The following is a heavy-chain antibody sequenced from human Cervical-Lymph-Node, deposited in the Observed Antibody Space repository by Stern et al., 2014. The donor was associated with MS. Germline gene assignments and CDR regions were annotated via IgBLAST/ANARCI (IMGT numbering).Heavy chain of an antibody. CDR1: GFTFSSYA. J-gene: IGHJ4*02. V-gene: IGHV3-23*04. Sequence: EVQLVEYGGTLVQPGGSLRLSCAASGFTFSSYAMSWVRQAPGKGLEWVPVISGRHGSTFYADSVKVRFTISRDNSKNTLFLQMNSLRAEDTAVYYCAKVYGSGPFDYWGQGTLVTVSS. CDR2: ISGRHGST. CDR3: AKVYGSGPFDY. D-gene: IGHD6-19*01.